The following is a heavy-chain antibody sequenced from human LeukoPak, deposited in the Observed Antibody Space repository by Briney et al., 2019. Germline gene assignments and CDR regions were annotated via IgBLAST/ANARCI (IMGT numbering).Heavy chain of an antibody. J-gene: IGHJ4*02. CDR3: VTYYYDS. D-gene: IGHD3-22*01. Sequence: PGGSLRLSCVVSGFTFSGSAVHWVRQASGKGLEWVGRIRSKANNYATAYAASVKGRFTISRDDSKNTAYLQMNSLKTEDTAVYYCVTYYYDSRGQGTLVTVSS. CDR2: IRSKANNYAT. V-gene: IGHV3-73*01. CDR1: GFTFSGSA.